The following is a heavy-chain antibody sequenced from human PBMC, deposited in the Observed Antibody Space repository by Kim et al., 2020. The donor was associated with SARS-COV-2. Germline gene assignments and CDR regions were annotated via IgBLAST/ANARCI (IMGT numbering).Heavy chain of an antibody. D-gene: IGHD2-2*01. CDR3: ATSYAFSARGSPDY. J-gene: IGHJ4*02. CDR1: GYTLTELS. Sequence: ASVKVSCKVSGYTLTELSMHWVRQAPGKGLEWMGGFDPEDGETIYAQKFQGRVTMTEDTSTDTAYMELSSLRSEYTAVYYCATSYAFSARGSPDYWGQGTLVTVSS. CDR2: FDPEDGET. V-gene: IGHV1-24*01.